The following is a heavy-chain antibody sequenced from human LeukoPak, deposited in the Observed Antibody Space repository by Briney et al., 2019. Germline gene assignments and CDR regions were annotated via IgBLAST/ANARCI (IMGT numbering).Heavy chain of an antibody. CDR3: ARSNYVWGSYRPRQSDAFDI. CDR2: INHSGST. CDR1: GFTFSSYS. Sequence: GSLRLSCAASGFTFSSYSMNWVRQPPGKGLEWIGEINHSGSTNYNPSLKSRVTMSVDTSKNQFSLKLSSVTAADTAVYYCARSNYVWGSYRPRQSDAFDIWGQGTMVTVSS. D-gene: IGHD3-16*02. J-gene: IGHJ3*02. V-gene: IGHV4-34*01.